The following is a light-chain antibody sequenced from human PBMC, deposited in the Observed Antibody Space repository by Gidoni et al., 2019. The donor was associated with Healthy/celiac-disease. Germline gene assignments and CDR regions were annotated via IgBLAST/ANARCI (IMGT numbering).Light chain of an antibody. V-gene: IGKV3-11*01. CDR1: QSVSSY. CDR2: DAS. CDR3: QQRSNWPRT. J-gene: IGKJ1*01. Sequence: EIVLTQSPATLSLSPGERATLSCRASQSVSSYLDWYQQKPGQAPRLLIYDASNRATGIPARFSGSGSGTDFTLTISSLEPEDCAVYYCQQRSNWPRTFGKGTKVEIK.